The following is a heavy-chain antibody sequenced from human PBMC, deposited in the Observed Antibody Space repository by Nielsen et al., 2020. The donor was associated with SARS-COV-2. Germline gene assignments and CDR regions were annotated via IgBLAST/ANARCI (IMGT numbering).Heavy chain of an antibody. D-gene: IGHD1-1*01. J-gene: IGHJ4*02. CDR2: IYSSGSA. CDR3: AKLLAPTAYLY. V-gene: IGHV4-39*07. Sequence: WIRQPPGKGLEWIGHIYSSGSASYHPSLRSRVTISLDRPMNLFSLKLTSVTAADTAVYFCAKLLAPTAYLYWGPGILVTVSS.